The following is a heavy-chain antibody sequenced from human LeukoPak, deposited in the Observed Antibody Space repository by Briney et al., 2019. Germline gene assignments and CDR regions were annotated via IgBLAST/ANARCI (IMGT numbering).Heavy chain of an antibody. CDR1: GFTFDDYA. CDR2: INWNGRTT. V-gene: IGHV3-20*04. D-gene: IGHD6-19*01. CDR3: ARDSFQWLVYSYYYYMDV. Sequence: RPGGSLRLSCAASGFTFDDYAMSWVRQAPGKGLEWVSGINWNGRTTTYADSVKGRFTISRDNAKNSLYLQMNSLRAEDTAVYYCARDSFQWLVYSYYYYMDVWGKGTTVTISS. J-gene: IGHJ6*03.